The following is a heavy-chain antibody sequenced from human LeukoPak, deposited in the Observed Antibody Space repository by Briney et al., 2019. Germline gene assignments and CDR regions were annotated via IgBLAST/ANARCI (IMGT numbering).Heavy chain of an antibody. CDR3: TTEFSGYYDSSGYYYVPTSLNLPFDY. CDR2: IKSKTDGGTT. D-gene: IGHD3-22*01. CDR1: GFTFSNAW. J-gene: IGHJ4*02. V-gene: IGHV3-15*01. Sequence: GGSLRLSCAASGFTFSNAWMSWVRQVPGKGLEWVGRIKSKTDGGTTDYAAPVKGRFTISRDDSKNTLYLQMNSLKTEDTAVYYCTTEFSGYYDSSGYYYVPTSLNLPFDYWGQGTLVTVSS.